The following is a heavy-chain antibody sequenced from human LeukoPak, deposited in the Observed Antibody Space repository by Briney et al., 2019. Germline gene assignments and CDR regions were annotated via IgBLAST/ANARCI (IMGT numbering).Heavy chain of an antibody. CDR3: ARGLRFLEWPRENWFDP. CDR1: GYTFTSYD. CDR2: MNPNSGNT. Sequence: ASVKVSCKASGYTFTSYDINWVRQATGQGLEWMGWMNPNSGNTGYAQKFQGRVTMTRNTPISTAYMELSSLRSEDTAVYYCARGLRFLEWPRENWFDPWGQGTLVTVSS. V-gene: IGHV1-8*01. J-gene: IGHJ5*02. D-gene: IGHD3-3*01.